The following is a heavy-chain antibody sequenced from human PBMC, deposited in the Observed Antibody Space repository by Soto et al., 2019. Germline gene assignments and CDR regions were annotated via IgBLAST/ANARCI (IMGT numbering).Heavy chain of an antibody. CDR1: GYNFATYW. J-gene: IGHJ6*02. D-gene: IGHD5-18*01. CDR2: IYPGDSDT. CDR3: AQRGYSHGLDV. Sequence: LGESLKISCKGSGYNFATYWIAWVRQLPGKGPEWMGIIYPGDSDTSYSPSFQGQVTISVDKSISTAYLQWSGLKASDTAVYYCAQRGYSHGLDVCGHGTTVTVS. V-gene: IGHV5-51*01.